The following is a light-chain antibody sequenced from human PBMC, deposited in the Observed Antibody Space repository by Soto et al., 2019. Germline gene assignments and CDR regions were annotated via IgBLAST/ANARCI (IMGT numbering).Light chain of an antibody. J-gene: IGKJ5*01. CDR1: QNIASW. V-gene: IGKV1-5*01. CDR2: GAS. Sequence: DIQMTQSPSTLSASVGDSVTITCRASQNIASWLAWYQQTPGKAPKLLIYGASTSESGVPSRFSGSGSGTEFTLTIRSLQPGDFATYHCQQYNTYSATFGQGTRLEIK. CDR3: QQYNTYSAT.